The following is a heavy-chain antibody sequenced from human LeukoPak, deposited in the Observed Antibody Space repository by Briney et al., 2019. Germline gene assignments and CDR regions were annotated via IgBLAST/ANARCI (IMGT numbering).Heavy chain of an antibody. J-gene: IGHJ3*02. V-gene: IGHV3-9*01. CDR2: ISWNSGTI. Sequence: PGGSLRLSCAAFGFTFEDYAMYWVRQVPGKGLEWVSDISWNSGTIGYADSVKGRFTSSRDNAKKSLYLQMNGLRPEDTAMYYCAKPDSAGSTYALDIWGQGTLVTVSS. CDR3: AKPDSAGSTYALDI. CDR1: GFTFEDYA. D-gene: IGHD1-1*01.